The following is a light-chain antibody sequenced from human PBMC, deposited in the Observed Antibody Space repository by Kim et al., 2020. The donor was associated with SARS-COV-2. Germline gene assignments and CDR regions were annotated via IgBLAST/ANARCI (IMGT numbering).Light chain of an antibody. V-gene: IGKV3-15*01. CDR3: QHYNNWPIT. CDR1: QSVSNN. J-gene: IGKJ5*01. CDR2: GAS. Sequence: VSPGERATLSCRASQSVSNNLAWYQQKPGQAPRLLIYGASTRATGIPARFSGSGSVTEFTLTINSLHSEDVATYYCQHYNNWPITFGQGTRLEIK.